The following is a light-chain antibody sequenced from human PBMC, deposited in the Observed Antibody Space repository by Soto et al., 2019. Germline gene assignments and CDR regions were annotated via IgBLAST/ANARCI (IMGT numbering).Light chain of an antibody. J-gene: IGKJ5*01. CDR3: QQYGSSPLIS. Sequence: VLTQSPVTLSLSPGEIATLSCSASQTVSITYLTWYQQKPGQAPRLLIFGASKRATGIPDRFSGSGSGRDFTLTISGLEPEDFAVYYCQQYGSSPLISFGQGTRLEIK. CDR1: QTVSITY. CDR2: GAS. V-gene: IGKV3-20*01.